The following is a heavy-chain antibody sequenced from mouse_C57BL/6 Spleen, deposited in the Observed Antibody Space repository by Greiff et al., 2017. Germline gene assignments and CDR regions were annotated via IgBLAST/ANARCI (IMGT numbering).Heavy chain of an antibody. V-gene: IGHV1-80*01. D-gene: IGHD1-1*01. CDR1: GYAFSSYW. CDR3: ARSVTTVGGYFDY. CDR2: IYPGDGDT. J-gene: IGHJ2*01. Sequence: QVQLQQSGAELVKPGASVKISCKASGYAFSSYWMNWVKQRPGKGLEWIGQIYPGDGDTNYNGKFKGKATLTAAKSSSTAYMQLSSLTSEDSAVYFCARSVTTVGGYFDYWGQGTTLTVSS.